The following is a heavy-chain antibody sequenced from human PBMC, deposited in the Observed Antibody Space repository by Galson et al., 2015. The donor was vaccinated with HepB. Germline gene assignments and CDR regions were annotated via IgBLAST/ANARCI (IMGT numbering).Heavy chain of an antibody. CDR3: AKVWGDSNSHPVYYFDS. Sequence: SLRLSCAASGFSFSSYAMNWVRQAPGRGVEWVSSVTDSGGTTNYADSVRGRFTISRDNSENTLYLQMNSLRAEDTAVYYCAKVWGDSNSHPVYYFDSWGQGTLVTVSS. D-gene: IGHD3-16*01. CDR2: VTDSGGTT. V-gene: IGHV3-23*01. CDR1: GFSFSSYA. J-gene: IGHJ4*02.